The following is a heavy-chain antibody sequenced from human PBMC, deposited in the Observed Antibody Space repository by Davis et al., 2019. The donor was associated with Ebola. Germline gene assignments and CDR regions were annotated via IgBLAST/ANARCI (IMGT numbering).Heavy chain of an antibody. CDR2: IYYTGRT. CDR3: VRARSSGWFADP. D-gene: IGHD6-13*01. J-gene: IGHJ5*02. CDR1: GGSVITTSW. V-gene: IGHV4-4*02. Sequence: MPSETLSLTCAVSGGSVITTSWWTWVRQSPRKGLAWIGEIYYTGRTNYNPSLKGRVTMSVDKSNNAFSMNLTSVTAADTAIYHCVRARSSGWFADPWGQGKRVTVSS.